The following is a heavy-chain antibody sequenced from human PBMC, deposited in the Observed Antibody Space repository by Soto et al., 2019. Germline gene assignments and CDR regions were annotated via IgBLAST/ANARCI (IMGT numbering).Heavy chain of an antibody. J-gene: IGHJ4*02. CDR3: ARDRYSGYDYGSIVDY. V-gene: IGHV3-33*01. CDR2: IWYDGSNK. CDR1: GFTFSSYG. D-gene: IGHD5-12*01. Sequence: HAGPLRLSSAAAGFTFSSYGMRWVRQAQGKGLEWVAVIWYDGSNKYYADSVKGRFTISRDNSKNTLYLQMNSLRAEDTAVYYCARDRYSGYDYGSIVDYWGQGTLVTVSS.